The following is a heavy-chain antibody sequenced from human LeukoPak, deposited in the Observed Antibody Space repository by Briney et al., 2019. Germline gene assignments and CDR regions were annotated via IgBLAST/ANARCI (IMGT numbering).Heavy chain of an antibody. CDR1: GYTFTSYY. V-gene: IGHV1-46*01. J-gene: IGHJ4*02. D-gene: IGHD4-17*01. CDR2: INPSGGST. CDR3: ARESRADYGDYRADY. Sequence: ASVKVSCKASGYTFTSYYMHWVRQAPGQGLEWMGIINPSGGSTSYAQKFQGRVTMTRDTSTSTVYMELSSLRSEDTAVYYCARESRADYGDYRADYWGQGTPVTVSS.